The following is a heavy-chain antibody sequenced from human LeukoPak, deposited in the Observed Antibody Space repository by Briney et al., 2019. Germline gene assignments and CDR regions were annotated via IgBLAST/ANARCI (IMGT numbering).Heavy chain of an antibody. CDR2: ISGSGGST. CDR3: AKDPACSGGSCYFDY. J-gene: IGHJ4*02. V-gene: IGHV3-23*01. CDR1: GFTFSSYA. D-gene: IGHD2-15*01. Sequence: GGSLRLSFAASGFTFSSYAMSWVRQAPGKGLEWVSAISGSGGSTYYADSVKGRFTISRDNSKNTLYLQMNSLRAEDTAVYYCAKDPACSGGSCYFDYWGQGTLVTVSS.